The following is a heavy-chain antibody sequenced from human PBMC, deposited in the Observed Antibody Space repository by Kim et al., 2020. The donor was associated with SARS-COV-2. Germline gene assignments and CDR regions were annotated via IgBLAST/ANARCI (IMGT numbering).Heavy chain of an antibody. J-gene: IGHJ4*02. CDR3: ARDEASGWHFDY. V-gene: IGHV6-1*01. D-gene: IGHD6-19*01. Sequence: DYAVSVKSRITINPDTSKNQFSLQLNSVTPEDTAVYYCARDEASGWHFDYWGQGTLVTVSS.